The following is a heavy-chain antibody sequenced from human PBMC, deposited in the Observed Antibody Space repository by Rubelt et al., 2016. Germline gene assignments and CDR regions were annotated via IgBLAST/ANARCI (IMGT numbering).Heavy chain of an antibody. CDR1: GYTFTSYA. CDR3: ARVSWGSGWCNNWFDP. CDR2: INAGNGNK. D-gene: IGHD6-19*01. J-gene: IGHJ5*02. Sequence: QVQLVQSGAEVKKPGASVKVSCKSSGYTFTSYAMHWLRLAPGKSLECMGWINAGNGNKQYSKKLQGSVTITRASSASTSYMWLCIRRSEVTAVYYCARVSWGSGWCNNWFDPWGQGTLVTVSS. V-gene: IGHV1-3*01.